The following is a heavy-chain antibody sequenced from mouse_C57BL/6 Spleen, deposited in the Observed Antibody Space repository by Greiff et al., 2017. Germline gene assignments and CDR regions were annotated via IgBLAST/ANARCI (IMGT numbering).Heavy chain of an antibody. CDR1: GYTFTSYW. V-gene: IGHV1-69*01. Sequence: QVQLQQPGAELVMPGASVKLSCKASGYTFTSYWMHWVKQRPGQGLEWIGEIDPSDSYTNYNQKFKGKSTLTVDKSSSTASMQLSSLTSEDSAVYYCARSYGSINYFDYWGQGTTLTVSS. J-gene: IGHJ2*01. CDR2: IDPSDSYT. CDR3: ARSYGSINYFDY. D-gene: IGHD1-1*01.